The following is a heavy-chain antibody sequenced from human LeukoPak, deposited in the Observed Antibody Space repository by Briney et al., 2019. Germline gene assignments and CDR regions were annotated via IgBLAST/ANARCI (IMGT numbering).Heavy chain of an antibody. CDR2: ISKDGRKN. V-gene: IGHV3-30*04. D-gene: IGHD3-10*01. CDR1: GFSFSTSS. CDR3: ARDLLNYGSAYYDVGIFDS. J-gene: IGHJ4*02. Sequence: GRSLRLSCEASGFSFSTSSVHWVRQAPGKGLEWMAVISKDGRKNHYADSVKGRFTISRDNSKSTLFLQMNSLRPEDTAIYYCARDLLNYGSAYYDVGIFDSWGQGTLVTVSS.